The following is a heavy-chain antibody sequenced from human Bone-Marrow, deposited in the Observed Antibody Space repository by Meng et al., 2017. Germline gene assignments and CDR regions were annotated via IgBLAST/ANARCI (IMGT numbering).Heavy chain of an antibody. D-gene: IGHD3-16*02. J-gene: IGHJ5*02. V-gene: IGHV3-9*01. CDR3: AKAPSLGLSFGWFDP. Sequence: SLKISCVASGFTFSSYEMHWVRQVPGKGLEWVSGVSWNSGTLGYADSVKGRFTISRDNAKNSLYLQMNSLRAEDTALYYCAKAPSLGLSFGWFDPWGQGTLVTVSS. CDR1: GFTFSSYE. CDR2: VSWNSGTL.